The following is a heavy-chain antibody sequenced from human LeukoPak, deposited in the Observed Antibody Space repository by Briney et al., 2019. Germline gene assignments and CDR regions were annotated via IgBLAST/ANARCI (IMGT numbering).Heavy chain of an antibody. D-gene: IGHD3-10*01. Sequence: PSETLSLTCTVSGGSISSYYWSWIRQPPGKGLEWIGEINHSGSTNYNPSLKSRVTISVDTSKNQFSLKLSSVTVADTAVYYCARTSPSPYYYGSLRFDYWGQGTLVTVSS. V-gene: IGHV4-34*01. CDR3: ARTSPSPYYYGSLRFDY. J-gene: IGHJ4*02. CDR1: GGSISSYY. CDR2: INHSGST.